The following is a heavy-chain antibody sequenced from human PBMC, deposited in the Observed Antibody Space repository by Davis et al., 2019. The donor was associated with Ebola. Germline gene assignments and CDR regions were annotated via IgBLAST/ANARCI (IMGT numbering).Heavy chain of an antibody. CDR1: GGTLISYA. CDR2: IISPFGTI. V-gene: IGHV1-69*13. Sequence: SVKVSCKVAGGTLISYAVTWVRQAPGQGLEWMGGIISPFGTINFAQKFQGRVTITADESTGPAYMELSSLRSEDTAVYYCARDRYSDGSGYFFGQSHWGQGTLVTGSS. D-gene: IGHD3-22*01. J-gene: IGHJ4*02. CDR3: ARDRYSDGSGYFFGQSH.